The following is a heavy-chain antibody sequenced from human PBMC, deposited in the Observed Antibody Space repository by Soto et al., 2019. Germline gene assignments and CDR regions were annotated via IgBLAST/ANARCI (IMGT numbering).Heavy chain of an antibody. V-gene: IGHV3-30-3*01. Sequence: QVQLVESGGGVVQPGRSLRLSCAASGFTFSSYAMHWVRQAPGKGLEWVAVISYDGSNKYYADSVKGRFTISRDNSKNTLYLQMNSLRAEDTAVYYCARDVGSSGWYDYWGQGTLVTVSS. CDR2: ISYDGSNK. CDR3: ARDVGSSGWYDY. CDR1: GFTFSSYA. D-gene: IGHD6-19*01. J-gene: IGHJ4*02.